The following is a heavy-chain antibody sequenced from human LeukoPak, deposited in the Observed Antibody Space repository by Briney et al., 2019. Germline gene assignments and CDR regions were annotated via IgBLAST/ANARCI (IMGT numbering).Heavy chain of an antibody. J-gene: IGHJ4*02. Sequence: GGSLRLSCAASGFTASSNYMSWVRQAPGKGLEWVSVIYSGGSTYYADSVKGRFTISRDNSKNTLYLQMNSLRAEDTAVYYCASGYSYGFLDYWGQGTLVTVSS. CDR3: ASGYSYGFLDY. CDR2: IYSGGST. D-gene: IGHD5-18*01. V-gene: IGHV3-66*01. CDR1: GFTASSNY.